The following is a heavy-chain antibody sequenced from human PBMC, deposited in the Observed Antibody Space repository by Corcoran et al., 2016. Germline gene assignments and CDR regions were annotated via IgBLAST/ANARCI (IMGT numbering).Heavy chain of an antibody. CDR2: ISYDGSNK. CDR1: GFTFSSYG. CDR3: ASFMTTVTPWYYYYGMDV. Sequence: QVQLVESGGGVVQPGRSLRLSCAASGFTFSSYGMHWVRQAPGKGLEWVAVISYDGSNKYYADSVKGRFTISSDNSKNTLYLQMNSLRAEDTAVYYCASFMTTVTPWYYYYGMDVWGQGTTVTVSS. D-gene: IGHD4-17*01. V-gene: IGHV3-30*03. J-gene: IGHJ6*02.